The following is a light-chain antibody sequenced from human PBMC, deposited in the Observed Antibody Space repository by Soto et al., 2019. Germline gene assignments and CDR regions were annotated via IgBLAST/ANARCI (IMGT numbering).Light chain of an antibody. CDR3: RSSTESSPYV. Sequence: QSALTQPTSVSAAPGQSITIPCTGTSIDVGSYNLVSWFQQHPGKVPTLLTYEGTKRPSGLSYRFSGSKSGTTASLTLPGLPAAEEADYYCRSSTESSPYVFRNGTQVTVL. J-gene: IGLJ1*01. CDR1: SIDVGSYNL. CDR2: EGT. V-gene: IGLV2-14*02.